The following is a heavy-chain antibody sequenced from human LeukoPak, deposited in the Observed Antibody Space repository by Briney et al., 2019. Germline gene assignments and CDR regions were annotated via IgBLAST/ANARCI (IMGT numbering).Heavy chain of an antibody. D-gene: IGHD4-17*01. CDR2: ISSSSCYI. CDR3: ARSTVTTGLVDY. Sequence: GGSLRLSCAASGFTFSSYSMNWVRQAPGKGLEWVSSISSSSCYIYYADSVKGRFTISRDNAKNSLYLQMNSLRAEDTAVHYCARSTVTTGLVDYWGQGTLVTVSS. V-gene: IGHV3-21*01. J-gene: IGHJ4*02. CDR1: GFTFSSYS.